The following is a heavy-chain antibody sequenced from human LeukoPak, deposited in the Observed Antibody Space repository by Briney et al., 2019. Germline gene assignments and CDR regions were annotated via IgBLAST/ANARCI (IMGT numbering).Heavy chain of an antibody. Sequence: PSQTRSLTCTVSGGSISSGSYYWSWIRQPAGKGLEWIGRIYTSGSTNYNPSLKSRVTISVDTSKNQFSLKLSSVTAADTAVYYCARASYYRGMDYWGQGTLVTVSS. V-gene: IGHV4-61*02. CDR2: IYTSGST. CDR3: ARASYYRGMDY. J-gene: IGHJ4*02. D-gene: IGHD1-26*01. CDR1: GGSISSGSYY.